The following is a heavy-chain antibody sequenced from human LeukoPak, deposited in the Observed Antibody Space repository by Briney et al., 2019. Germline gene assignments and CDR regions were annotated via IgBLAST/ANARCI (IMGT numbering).Heavy chain of an antibody. Sequence: PSETLSLTCSVSGFSLISTNYYWAWLRQPPGRGLEWVGTIFNSGTTYYNTSLKSRLTISLDTSQNQFSLKLASVTAADTAIYYCAREFSSIGNYYYYMDVWGQGTTVTVSS. D-gene: IGHD6-13*01. J-gene: IGHJ6*03. V-gene: IGHV4-39*07. CDR3: AREFSSIGNYYYYMDV. CDR1: GFSLISTNYY. CDR2: IFNSGTT.